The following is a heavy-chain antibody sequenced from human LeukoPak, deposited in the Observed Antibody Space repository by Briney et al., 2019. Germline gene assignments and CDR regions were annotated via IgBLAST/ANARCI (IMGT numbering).Heavy chain of an antibody. D-gene: IGHD3-3*01. CDR2: IYYSGST. Sequence: PSETLSLTCTVSGGSISSSSYYWGWIRQPPGKGLEWIGSIYYSGSTYYNPSLKSRVTISVDTSKNQFSLKLSSVTAADTAVYYCAREGVPYYDFWSGYYVFDPWGQGTLVTVSS. V-gene: IGHV4-39*07. J-gene: IGHJ5*02. CDR3: AREGVPYYDFWSGYYVFDP. CDR1: GGSISSSSYY.